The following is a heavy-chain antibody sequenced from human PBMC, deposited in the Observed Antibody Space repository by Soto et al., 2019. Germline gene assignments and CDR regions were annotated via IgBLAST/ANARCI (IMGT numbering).Heavy chain of an antibody. Sequence: SETLSLTCTVSGGSISTYYWNWIRQPPGKGLEWIGYIHYRGSRGSTSYNPSLKSRVTISVDTSKSQFFLKLRSVPAADTAVYYCARGLCYAWASDYWGQRSPVT. CDR3: ARGLCYAWASDY. V-gene: IGHV4-59*01. D-gene: IGHD3-16*01. CDR1: GGSISTYY. J-gene: IGHJ4*02. CDR2: IHYRGSRGST.